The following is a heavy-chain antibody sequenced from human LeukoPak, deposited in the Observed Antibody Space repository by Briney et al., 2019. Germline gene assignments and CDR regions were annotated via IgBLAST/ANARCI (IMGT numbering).Heavy chain of an antibody. CDR1: GFTFSTYA. CDR2: ISYDGTYK. Sequence: PGGSLRLSCAASGFTFSTYAIHGVRKAPGKGLEWLAVISYDGTYKYYLDSVKGRLTISRDNSKNTLYLQMNSVRVEDTALYFCATDSTYYYASGSSGPHYFDSWGQGTLVTVSS. J-gene: IGHJ4*02. V-gene: IGHV3-30*01. CDR3: ATDSTYYYASGSSGPHYFDS. D-gene: IGHD3-10*01.